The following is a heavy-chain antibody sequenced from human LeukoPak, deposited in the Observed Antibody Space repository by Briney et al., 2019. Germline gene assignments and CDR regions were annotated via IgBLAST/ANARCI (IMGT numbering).Heavy chain of an antibody. D-gene: IGHD6-13*01. CDR1: GFTFSSYG. CDR3: ARGGCAAAGCGMDV. V-gene: IGHV3-48*03. Sequence: GGSLRLSCAASGFTFSSYGMNWVRQAPGKGLEWVSYISSSGSTIYYADSVKGRFTISRDNAKNSLYLQMNSLRAEDTAIYYCARGGCAAAGCGMDVWGQGTTVTVSS. CDR2: ISSSGSTI. J-gene: IGHJ6*02.